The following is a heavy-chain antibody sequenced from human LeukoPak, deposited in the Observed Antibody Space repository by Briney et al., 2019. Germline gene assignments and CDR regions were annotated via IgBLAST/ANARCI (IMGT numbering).Heavy chain of an antibody. Sequence: PGGSLRLSCGASGLTVSSYGMSWVRQAPGKGLEWVANINQDGSEKFYVDSVKGRFTISRDNAKNSLYLQMNSLRAEDTAVYYCARVVDAYNFLIFDYWGQGTLVTVSS. CDR3: ARVVDAYNFLIFDY. CDR2: INQDGSEK. J-gene: IGHJ4*02. V-gene: IGHV3-7*05. CDR1: GLTVSSYG. D-gene: IGHD5-24*01.